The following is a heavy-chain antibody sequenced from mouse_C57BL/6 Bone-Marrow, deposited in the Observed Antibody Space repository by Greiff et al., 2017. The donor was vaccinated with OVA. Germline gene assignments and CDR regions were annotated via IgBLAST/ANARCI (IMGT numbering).Heavy chain of an antibody. CDR3: ARGRGYYYAMDY. Sequence: QVQLQQPGAELVKPGASVKMSCKASGYTFTSYWITWVKLRPGQGLEWFGDIYPGSGSTNYNEKFKSKATLTVDTASSPAYMQLGSLTSEDSAVFYCARGRGYYYAMDYWGQGTSVTVSS. CDR2: IYPGSGST. J-gene: IGHJ4*01. CDR1: GYTFTSYW. V-gene: IGHV1-55*01.